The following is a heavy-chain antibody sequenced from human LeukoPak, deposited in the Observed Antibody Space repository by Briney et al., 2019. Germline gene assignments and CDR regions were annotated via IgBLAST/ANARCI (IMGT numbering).Heavy chain of an antibody. CDR2: INRDGSIT. CDR3: VRDPFLSGDY. Sequence: GGSLRLSCAASGFTLCSYWMHWVRQGPGKGLVWVSRINRDGSITNYADTVKGRLPISRGCARNTLYLQMNSLRGEDTAVYYCVRDPFLSGDYCGQGTLVTVSS. D-gene: IGHD2/OR15-2a*01. CDR1: GFTLCSYW. V-gene: IGHV3-74*01. J-gene: IGHJ4*02.